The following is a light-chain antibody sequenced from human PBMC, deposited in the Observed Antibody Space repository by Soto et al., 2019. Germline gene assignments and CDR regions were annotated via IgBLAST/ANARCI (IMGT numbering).Light chain of an antibody. CDR3: SSYTSSNTWV. J-gene: IGLJ3*02. CDR1: SSDVGVYNY. Sequence: QSALTQPASVSGCPGQSITFSCTGTSSDVGVYNYVSWYQQHPGNAPKLMIYEVSHRPSGVSNRFSGSKSGNTASLTISGLQAEDEADYYCSSYTSSNTWVFGGGTKLTVL. CDR2: EVS. V-gene: IGLV2-14*01.